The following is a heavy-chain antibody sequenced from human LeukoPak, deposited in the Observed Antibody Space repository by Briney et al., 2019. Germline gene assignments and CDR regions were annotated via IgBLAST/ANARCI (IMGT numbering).Heavy chain of an antibody. CDR3: ARGGPGWDSSSWYNY. CDR2: ISAYNGNR. D-gene: IGHD6-13*01. V-gene: IGHV1-18*01. Sequence: ASVKVSCKTSGYTFTSYGIIWVRQAPGQGLEWMGWISAYNGNRNYAQKLQGRVTMTTDTSTSTAYMELRSLRSDDTAVYYCARGGPGWDSSSWYNYWGQGTLDTVSS. CDR1: GYTFTSYG. J-gene: IGHJ4*02.